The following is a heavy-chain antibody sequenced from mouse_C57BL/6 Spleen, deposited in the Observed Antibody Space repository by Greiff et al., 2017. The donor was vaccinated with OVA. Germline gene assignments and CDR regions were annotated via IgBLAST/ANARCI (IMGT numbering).Heavy chain of an antibody. D-gene: IGHD2-14*01. CDR3: ARKDRGYYDMDD. CDR2: IAPSDSYT. CDR1: GYTFTSYW. Sequence: QVQLQQSGAELARPGTSVQLSCKASGYTFTSYWMHWVKQRPGQGLEWIGVIAPSDSYTNYNQKFKGKATLTVDTSSSTAYMRRSSLTSGDSAVYYCARKDRGYYDMDDWGQGTSGTVSA. J-gene: IGHJ4*01. V-gene: IGHV1-59*01.